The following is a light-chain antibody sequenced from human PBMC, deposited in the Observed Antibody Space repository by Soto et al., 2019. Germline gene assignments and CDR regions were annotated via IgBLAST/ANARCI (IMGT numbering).Light chain of an antibody. J-gene: IGKJ1*01. CDR3: QQYNRYWT. V-gene: IGKV1-5*03. CDR2: QAS. CDR1: QSISAW. Sequence: DIQMTQSTSTLSASVGDRVTITCRASQSISAWLAGYQHKPGKAPKLLSYQASNLESGVPSRFSGSGSAKEFTLTISSRQPDGFGTYYCQQYNRYWTFGKGTKVEIK.